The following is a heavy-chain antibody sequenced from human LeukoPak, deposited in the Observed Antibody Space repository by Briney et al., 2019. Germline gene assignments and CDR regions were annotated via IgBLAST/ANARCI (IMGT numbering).Heavy chain of an antibody. CDR3: AKEKYNSGYYYHGAFDI. CDR1: GSTFSTYG. V-gene: IGHV3-30*18. D-gene: IGHD3-22*01. J-gene: IGHJ3*02. CDR2: ISYDGTNK. Sequence: GGSLRLSCAASGSTFSTYGMHWVRQAPGKGLEWVAVISYDGTNKYYADSVKGRFTISRDNSKNTLYLQMNSLRAEDTAVYYCAKEKYNSGYYYHGAFDIWGQGTMVTVSS.